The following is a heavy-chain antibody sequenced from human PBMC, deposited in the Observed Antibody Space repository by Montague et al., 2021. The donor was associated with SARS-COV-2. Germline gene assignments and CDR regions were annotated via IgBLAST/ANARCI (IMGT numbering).Heavy chain of an antibody. J-gene: IGHJ4*02. CDR3: ARHTSAWYDYFED. V-gene: IGHV4-59*04. CDR2: IFYTGST. Sequence: SETLSLTCTVSGDSINNYYWGWIRQPPGKGPEWIGTIFYTGSTYYNPSLKSRVTMSVDTSRNQFSLKLSSVTAADTAIYYCARHTSAWYDYFEDWGQGTLVTVSS. CDR1: GDSINNYY. D-gene: IGHD6-19*01.